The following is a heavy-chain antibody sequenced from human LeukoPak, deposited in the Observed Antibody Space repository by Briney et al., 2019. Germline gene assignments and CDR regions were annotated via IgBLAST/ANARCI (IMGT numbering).Heavy chain of an antibody. CDR3: ARLAQYYYDSSGYYPDY. CDR2: ISGSGGST. CDR1: GFTFSSYA. V-gene: IGHV3-23*01. Sequence: QSGGSLRLSCAASGFTFSSYAMSWVRQAPGKGLEWVSGISGSGGSTYYVDSVKGRFTISRDNAKNSLYLQMNSLRAEDTAVYYCARLAQYYYDSSGYYPDYWGQGTLVTVSS. J-gene: IGHJ4*02. D-gene: IGHD3-22*01.